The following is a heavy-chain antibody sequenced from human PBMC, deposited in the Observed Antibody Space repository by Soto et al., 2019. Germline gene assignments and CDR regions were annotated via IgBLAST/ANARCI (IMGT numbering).Heavy chain of an antibody. Sequence: QVQLVQSGAEVKKPGSSVKVSCKASGGTFSSYVIGWVRQAPGQGLEWMGGIISIFGTTHYAQRFQGRVTITADESPSTAYMELSSLRSEDTAVYYWATPLAYAMRGWDGLDVWGQGTTVTVSS. CDR2: IISIFGTT. V-gene: IGHV1-69*01. CDR3: ATPLAYAMRGWDGLDV. D-gene: IGHD2-8*01. CDR1: GGTFSSYV. J-gene: IGHJ6*02.